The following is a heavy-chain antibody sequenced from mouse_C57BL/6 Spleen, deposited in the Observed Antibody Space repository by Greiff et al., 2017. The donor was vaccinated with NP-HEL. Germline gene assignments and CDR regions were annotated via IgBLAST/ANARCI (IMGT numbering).Heavy chain of an antibody. CDR2: IDPEDGET. D-gene: IGHD2-1*01. Sequence: EVKLQESGAELVKPGASVKLSCTASGFNIKDYYMHWVKQRTEQGLEWIGRIDPEDGETKYAPKFQGKATITADTSSNTAYLQLSSLTSEDTAVYYCARSTSYGNYVRDYAMDYWGQGTSVTVSS. V-gene: IGHV14-2*01. CDR1: GFNIKDYY. CDR3: ARSTSYGNYVRDYAMDY. J-gene: IGHJ4*01.